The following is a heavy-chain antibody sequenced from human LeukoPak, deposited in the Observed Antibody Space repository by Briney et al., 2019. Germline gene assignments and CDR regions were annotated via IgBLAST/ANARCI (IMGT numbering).Heavy chain of an antibody. J-gene: IGHJ6*02. CDR2: IYTSGST. CDR3: ARDEQQMVPRGMDV. V-gene: IGHV4-4*07. D-gene: IGHD6-13*01. Sequence: SETLSLTCTVSGGSISSYYWSWIRQPAGKGLEWIGRIYTSGSTNYNPSLKSRVTMSVDTSKNQFSLKLSSVTAADTAVYYCARDEQQMVPRGMDVWGQGTTVTVSS. CDR1: GGSISSYY.